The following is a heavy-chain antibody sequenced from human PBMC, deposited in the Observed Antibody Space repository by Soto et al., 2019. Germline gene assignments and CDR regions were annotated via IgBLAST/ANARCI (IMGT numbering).Heavy chain of an antibody. CDR2: MNPNSGNT. CDR3: VRGVGSYDFWSGYYTGGGGMGV. J-gene: IGHJ6*02. D-gene: IGHD3-3*01. V-gene: IGHV1-8*01. Sequence: ASVKVSCKASGYTFTSYDINWVRQATGQGXEWMGWMNPNSGNTGNAQKFQGRVTMTRNTSISTAYMELSSLRSEDTAVYYCVRGVGSYDFWSGYYTGGGGMGVWGQGATVTVSS. CDR1: GYTFTSYD.